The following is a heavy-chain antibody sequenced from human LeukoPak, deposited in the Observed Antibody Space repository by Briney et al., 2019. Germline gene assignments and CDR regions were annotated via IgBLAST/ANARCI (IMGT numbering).Heavy chain of an antibody. Sequence: ASVKVSCKASGYTFTSYGISWVRQAPGQGLEWMGWISAYNGNTNYAQKFQGWVTMTRDTSISTAYMELSRLRSDDTAVYYCARALYAADAFDIWGQGTMVTVSS. CDR1: GYTFTSYG. D-gene: IGHD2/OR15-2a*01. J-gene: IGHJ3*02. CDR3: ARALYAADAFDI. V-gene: IGHV1-18*01. CDR2: ISAYNGNT.